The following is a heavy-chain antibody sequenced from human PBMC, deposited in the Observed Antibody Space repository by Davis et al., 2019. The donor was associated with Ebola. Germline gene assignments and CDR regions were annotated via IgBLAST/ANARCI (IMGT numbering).Heavy chain of an antibody. J-gene: IGHJ6*02. Sequence: SETLSLTCAVYGGSFSGYYWSWIRQPPGKGLEWIGEINHSGSTNYNPSLKSRVTISVDTSKNQFSLKLSSVTAADTAVYYCARAWGSYRTYYYYYYGMDVWGQGTLVTVSS. V-gene: IGHV4-34*01. CDR3: ARAWGSYRTYYYYYYGMDV. D-gene: IGHD3-16*02. CDR2: INHSGST. CDR1: GGSFSGYY.